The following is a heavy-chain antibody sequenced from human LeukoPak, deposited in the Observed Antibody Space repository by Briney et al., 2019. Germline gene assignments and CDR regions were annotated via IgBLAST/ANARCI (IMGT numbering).Heavy chain of an antibody. CDR3: ARGRMDYYDSSGYSIDY. Sequence: GASVKVSCKASGGTFSSYAISWVRQAPGQGLEWMGGIIPIFGTANYAQKFQGRVTITADESTSTAYMELSSLRSEDTAVYYCARGRMDYYDSSGYSIDYWGQGTLVTVSS. CDR2: IIPIFGTA. D-gene: IGHD3-22*01. V-gene: IGHV1-69*13. J-gene: IGHJ4*02. CDR1: GGTFSSYA.